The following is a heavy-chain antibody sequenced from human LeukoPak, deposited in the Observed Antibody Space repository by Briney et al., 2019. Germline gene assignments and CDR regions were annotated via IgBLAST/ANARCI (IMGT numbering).Heavy chain of an antibody. CDR2: IRYDGSNK. CDR3: AKVVASRVGLVPFDY. V-gene: IGHV3-30*02. CDR1: GFTFSSYG. Sequence: GGSLRLSCAASGFTFSSYGMHWVRQAPGKGLEWVAFIRYDGSNKYYADSVKGRFTISRDNSKNTLYLQMNSLRAEDTAVYYCAKVVASRVGLVPFDYWGQGTLVTASS. D-gene: IGHD6-6*01. J-gene: IGHJ4*02.